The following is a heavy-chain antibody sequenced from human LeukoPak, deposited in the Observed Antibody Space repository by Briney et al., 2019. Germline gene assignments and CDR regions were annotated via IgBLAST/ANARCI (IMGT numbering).Heavy chain of an antibody. Sequence: AGVSLRLSCAASGFTFRTYWMSWVRQAPGKGLECVANIKRDGSEKYYVDSVKGRFTIFRDDAKSSLYLQMNSLRAEDTAVYFCARVYTGNRWHFDYWGQGTLVTVSS. J-gene: IGHJ4*02. CDR2: IKRDGSEK. V-gene: IGHV3-7*03. CDR3: ARVYTGNRWHFDY. D-gene: IGHD2-2*02. CDR1: GFTFRTYW.